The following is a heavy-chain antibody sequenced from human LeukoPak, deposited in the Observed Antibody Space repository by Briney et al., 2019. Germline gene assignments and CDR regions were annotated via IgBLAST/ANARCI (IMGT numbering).Heavy chain of an antibody. J-gene: IGHJ3*02. D-gene: IGHD3-10*01. CDR1: GGSISSYY. CDR2: IYTSGST. Sequence: PSETLSLTCTVSGGSISSYYWSWIRQPAGKGLEWIGRIYTSGSTNYHPSLKSRVTMSVDTSKNQFSLKLSSVTAADTAVYYCARSTYYYGSGSIKDAFDIWGQGTMVTVSS. CDR3: ARSTYYYGSGSIKDAFDI. V-gene: IGHV4-4*07.